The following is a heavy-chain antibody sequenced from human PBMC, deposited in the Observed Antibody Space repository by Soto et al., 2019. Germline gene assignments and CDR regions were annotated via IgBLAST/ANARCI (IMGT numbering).Heavy chain of an antibody. CDR2: ISGSGSTI. Sequence: EVQLVESGGGLVQPGGSLRLSCAASGFTFSSYEMNWVRQAPGKGLEWVSYISGSGSTIYYADSVKGRFTISRDNAKNSLYLQMNSLRAEDTAVYYCARELGYCSSTSCYYYYGMDVWGQGTTVTVSS. D-gene: IGHD2-2*01. J-gene: IGHJ6*02. CDR3: ARELGYCSSTSCYYYYGMDV. CDR1: GFTFSSYE. V-gene: IGHV3-48*03.